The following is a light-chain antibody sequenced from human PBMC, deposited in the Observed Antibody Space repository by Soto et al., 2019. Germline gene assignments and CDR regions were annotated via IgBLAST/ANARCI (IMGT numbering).Light chain of an antibody. CDR1: QVITDD. V-gene: IGKV1-6*01. CDR3: LQDYNYPYT. Sequence: ALQMTQSPSSLSASVGDRVTITCRASQVITDDLGWYQQKPGKAPKLLISAATTLQSGVPSRFSGSGSGTDFTLTISSLQPEDFATYYCLQDYNYPYTFGQGTKLEI. CDR2: AAT. J-gene: IGKJ2*01.